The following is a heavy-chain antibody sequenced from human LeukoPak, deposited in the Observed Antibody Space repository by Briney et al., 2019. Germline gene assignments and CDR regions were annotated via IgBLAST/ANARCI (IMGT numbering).Heavy chain of an antibody. Sequence: GGSLRLSCADSEFTFSDYAMSWVRQAPGKGLEWVSGLNEDGSTTFYADSVQGRFTIARDNPKNMLYLQMNSLRAEDTAVYYCVKDYPRIGVTGSTSFFDYWGQGTLVTVSS. D-gene: IGHD1-7*01. V-gene: IGHV3-23*01. CDR3: VKDYPRIGVTGSTSFFDY. CDR1: EFTFSDYA. J-gene: IGHJ4*02. CDR2: LNEDGSTT.